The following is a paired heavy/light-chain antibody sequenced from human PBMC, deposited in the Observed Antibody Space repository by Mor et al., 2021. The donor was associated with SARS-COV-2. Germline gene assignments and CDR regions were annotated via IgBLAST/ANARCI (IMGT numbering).Heavy chain of an antibody. CDR2: LSDDGSDK. Sequence: QVQLVEAGGGVVQPGRSLRLSCKASGFTFSSYGMHWVRQAPGKGLEWVAVLSDDGSDKYYADSVKGRFTISRDNSKNTMYLQMNSLRAEDTAVYYCAKEHTWCVFDYWGQGTLVAVSS. CDR1: GFTFSSYG. CDR3: AKEHTWCVFDY. D-gene: IGHD2-8*01. J-gene: IGHJ4*02. V-gene: IGHV3-30*18.
Light chain of an antibody. J-gene: IGLJ1*01. CDR2: DVS. V-gene: IGLV2-11*01. CDR3: CSYAGSYTSRYV. Sequence: QSALTQPHSVSGSPGQSVTISCTGTSSDVGGYNYVSWYQHHPGKTPKLMIFDVSKRPSGVPDRFSGSKSGNTASLTISGLQAEDEADYYCCSYAGSYTSRYVFGTGTKVTVL. CDR1: SSDVGGYNY.